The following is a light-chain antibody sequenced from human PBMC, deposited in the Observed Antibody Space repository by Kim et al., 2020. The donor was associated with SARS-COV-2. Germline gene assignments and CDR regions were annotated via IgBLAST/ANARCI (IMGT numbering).Light chain of an antibody. CDR2: DVT. Sequence: GQSITSPCAGPSSDVGGYYYVSWYQQHPGKVPKHMIYDVTNRPSGVSNRFSGSKSGNTASLTISGLQAEDEADYYCSSYTSSSSRVFGGGTQLTVL. V-gene: IGLV2-14*03. J-gene: IGLJ3*02. CDR3: SSYTSSSSRV. CDR1: SSDVGGYYY.